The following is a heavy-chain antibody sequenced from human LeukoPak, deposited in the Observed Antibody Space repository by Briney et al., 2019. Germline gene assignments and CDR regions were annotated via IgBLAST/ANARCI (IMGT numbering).Heavy chain of an antibody. Sequence: GSLRLSCAASGFTFSSYAMHWVRQAPGKGLEWVAVISYDGSNKYYADSVKGRFTISRDNSKNTLYLQMNSLRAEDTAVYYCARDRCGGDCSPLTYYYYGMDVWGQGTTVTVPS. D-gene: IGHD2-21*02. CDR2: ISYDGSNK. J-gene: IGHJ6*02. CDR1: GFTFSSYA. V-gene: IGHV3-30*04. CDR3: ARDRCGGDCSPLTYYYYGMDV.